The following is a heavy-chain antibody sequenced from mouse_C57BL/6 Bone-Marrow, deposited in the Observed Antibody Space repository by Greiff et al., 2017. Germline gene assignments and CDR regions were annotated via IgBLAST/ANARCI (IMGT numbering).Heavy chain of an antibody. V-gene: IGHV5-6*02. CDR1: GFTFSSYG. CDR3: ARHDYAWFAY. D-gene: IGHD2-4*01. Sequence: DVMLVESGGDLVKPGGSLKLSCAASGFTFSSYGMSWVRQTPDKRLAWVATISSGGSYTYYPDSVKGRFTISRDNAKNTLYLQMSSLQSEDTAMYYCARHDYAWFAYWGQGTLVTVSA. J-gene: IGHJ3*01. CDR2: ISSGGSYT.